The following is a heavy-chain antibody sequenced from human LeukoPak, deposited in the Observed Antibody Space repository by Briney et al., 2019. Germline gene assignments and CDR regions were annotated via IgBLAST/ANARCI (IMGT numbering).Heavy chain of an antibody. J-gene: IGHJ5*02. Sequence: PGRSLRLSCAASGFTFSSYWMSWVRQAPGKGLEWVATIKRDGSEKYYVDSVKGRFTISRDNAKNSLYLQMNGLRAEDTAVYYCATAYYDSSGYYPYWFDPWGQGTLVTVSS. V-gene: IGHV3-7*02. CDR3: ATAYYDSSGYYPYWFDP. CDR2: IKRDGSEK. CDR1: GFTFSSYW. D-gene: IGHD3-22*01.